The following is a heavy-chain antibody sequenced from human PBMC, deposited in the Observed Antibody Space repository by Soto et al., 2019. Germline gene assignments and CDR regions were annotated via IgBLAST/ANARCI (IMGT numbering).Heavy chain of an antibody. D-gene: IGHD6-6*01. CDR1: GGSISSYY. V-gene: IGHV4-59*01. CDR3: ARDGIAARLRAYDAFDI. Sequence: ETLSLTFTVSGGSISSYYWSWIRQPPGKGLEWIGYIYYSGSTNYNPSLKSRVTISVDTSKNQFSLRLSSVTAADTAVYYCARDGIAARLRAYDAFDIWGQGTMVT. CDR2: IYYSGST. J-gene: IGHJ3*02.